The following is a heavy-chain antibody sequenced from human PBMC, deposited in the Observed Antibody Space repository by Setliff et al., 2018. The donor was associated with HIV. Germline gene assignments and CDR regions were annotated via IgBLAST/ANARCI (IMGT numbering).Heavy chain of an antibody. D-gene: IGHD2-15*01. CDR1: GGSISSYY. CDR2: IYTRGST. CDR3: ARGQYCGGGSCYSPSYNWFDP. J-gene: IGHJ5*02. V-gene: IGHV4-4*09. Sequence: SETLSLTCTVSGGSISSYYWSWIRQPPGKGLEWIGYIYTRGSTNYNPSLKSRVTMSLDTSKNEFYLKLSSVTAADTAEYYCARGQYCGGGSCYSPSYNWFDPWGQGTLVTVSS.